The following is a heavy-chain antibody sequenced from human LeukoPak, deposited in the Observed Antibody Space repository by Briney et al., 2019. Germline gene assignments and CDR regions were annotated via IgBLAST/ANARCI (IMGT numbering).Heavy chain of an antibody. D-gene: IGHD4-23*01. CDR1: GGSISSTY. V-gene: IGHV4-4*07. CDR2: IYTSGST. Sequence: SETLSLTCTVSGGSISSTYWSRIRQPAGKGLEWIGRIYTSGSTNYNPSLKSRVTISVDTSKNHFSLNLSSVTAADTAVYYCAKDPPILRWSFDYWGQGTLVTVSS. CDR3: AKDPPILRWSFDY. J-gene: IGHJ4*02.